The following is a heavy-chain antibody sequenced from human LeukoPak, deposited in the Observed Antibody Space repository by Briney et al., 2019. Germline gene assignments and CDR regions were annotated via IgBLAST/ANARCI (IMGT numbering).Heavy chain of an antibody. CDR3: ARDQHDSSGYYQRLSDY. CDR1: GYTFTSYG. CDR2: INPSGGST. J-gene: IGHJ4*01. D-gene: IGHD3-22*01. Sequence: ASVKVSCKASGYTFTSYGISWVRQAPGQGLEWMGIINPSGGSTSYAQKFQGRVTMTRDTSTSTVYMELSSLRSEDTAVYYCARDQHDSSGYYQRLSDYWGRGTQVTVSS. V-gene: IGHV1-46*01.